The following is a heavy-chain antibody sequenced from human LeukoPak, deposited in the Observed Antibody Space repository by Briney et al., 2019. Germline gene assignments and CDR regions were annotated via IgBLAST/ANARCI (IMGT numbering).Heavy chain of an antibody. D-gene: IGHD4-17*01. Sequence: SQTLSLTCAVSGGSISSGGFSWSWIPPPPGKGLEWIWYIYHSGSTYSTPFLKSLVIISVDRTNNQFSLKLSAVTAADTAVYCGARGTMGDYALDYWGQGTLVTVSS. CDR2: IYHSGST. V-gene: IGHV4-30-2*01. CDR3: ARGTMGDYALDY. J-gene: IGHJ4*02. CDR1: GGSISSGGFS.